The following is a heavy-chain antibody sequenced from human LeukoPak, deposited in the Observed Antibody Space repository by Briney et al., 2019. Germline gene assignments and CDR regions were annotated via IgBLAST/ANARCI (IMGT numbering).Heavy chain of an antibody. CDR1: GDPISTPTHW. CDR3: AKRAYGVGFEY. Sequence: SETLSLTRTVSGDPISTPTHWWGWIRQPPGKGLEWIGSIYSSGTTFYNPSLKSRVTLSTDTSKNQFSLKLSSVTAADTAVYYCAKRAYGVGFEYWGQGTLLTVSS. J-gene: IGHJ4*02. CDR2: IYSSGTT. V-gene: IGHV4-39*01. D-gene: IGHD4/OR15-4a*01.